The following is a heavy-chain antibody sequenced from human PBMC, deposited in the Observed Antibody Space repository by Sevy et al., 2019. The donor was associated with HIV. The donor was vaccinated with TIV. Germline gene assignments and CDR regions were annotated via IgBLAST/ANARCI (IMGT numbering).Heavy chain of an antibody. CDR3: ARDLYCSSTSCPFDY. D-gene: IGHD2-2*01. CDR1: GYTFTSYG. J-gene: IGHJ4*02. V-gene: IGHV1-18*03. Sequence: ASVKVSCKASGYTFTSYGISWVRQAPGQGLEWMGWISAYNGNTNYAQKLQGRVTMTTDTSTSTAYMELRSLRSDDMAVYYCARDLYCSSTSCPFDYWGQGTLVTVSS. CDR2: ISAYNGNT.